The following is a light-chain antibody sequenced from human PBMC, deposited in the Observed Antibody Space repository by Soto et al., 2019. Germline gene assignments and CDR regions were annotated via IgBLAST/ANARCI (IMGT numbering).Light chain of an antibody. CDR3: QQLNSHPRT. Sequence: DIQLTQSPIFLSASVGDRVTIPCRAGQAISNYLAWYQQKPGKAPNLLIFGASTLQSGVPSRFSGSGSGTEFTLTISSLQPEDFATYYCQQLNSHPRTFGQGTKLEIK. CDR1: QAISNY. CDR2: GAS. J-gene: IGKJ2*01. V-gene: IGKV1-9*01.